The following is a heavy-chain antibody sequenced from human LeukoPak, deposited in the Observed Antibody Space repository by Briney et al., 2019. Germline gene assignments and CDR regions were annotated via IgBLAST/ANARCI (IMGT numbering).Heavy chain of an antibody. CDR3: ARAGGSSGWYWFDP. J-gene: IGHJ5*02. Sequence: GRSLRLSCAASGFTFSSYAMHWVRQAPGKGLEWVAVISYGGSNKYYADSVKGRFTISRDNSKNTLYLQMNSLRAEDTAVYYCARAGGSSGWYWFDPWGQGTLVTVSS. D-gene: IGHD6-19*01. CDR2: ISYGGSNK. CDR1: GFTFSSYA. V-gene: IGHV3-30*01.